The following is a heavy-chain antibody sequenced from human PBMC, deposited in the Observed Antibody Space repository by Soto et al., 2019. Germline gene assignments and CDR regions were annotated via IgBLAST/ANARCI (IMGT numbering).Heavy chain of an antibody. J-gene: IGHJ6*02. CDR1: GGSFSGYY. CDR3: ARVNTMFGVFTVKGPDYCYYDGMDV. V-gene: IGHV4-34*01. CDR2: INHSGST. Sequence: PSETLSLTCAVYGGSFSGYYWSWIRQPPGKGLELIGEINHSGSTNYNPSLKSRVTISVDTSKKQFSLKLSSVTAADTAGYYCARVNTMFGVFTVKGPDYCYYDGMDVWGQGTTVTVSS. D-gene: IGHD3-3*01.